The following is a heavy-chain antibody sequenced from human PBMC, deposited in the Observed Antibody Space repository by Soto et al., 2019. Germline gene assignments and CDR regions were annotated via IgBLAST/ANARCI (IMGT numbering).Heavy chain of an antibody. CDR1: GFTFSNYG. J-gene: IGHJ6*03. CDR2: ISFDGSNK. CDR3: AKALHSSAKRGYSYYMDV. D-gene: IGHD6-19*01. V-gene: IGHV3-30*18. Sequence: PGGSLRLSCVASGFTFSNYGMHWVRQAPGKGLEWVAFISFDGSNKYYADSVKGRVTISRDNSKNTLYLQMNSLRTEDTAVYYCAKALHSSAKRGYSYYMDVWGKGTTVTVSS.